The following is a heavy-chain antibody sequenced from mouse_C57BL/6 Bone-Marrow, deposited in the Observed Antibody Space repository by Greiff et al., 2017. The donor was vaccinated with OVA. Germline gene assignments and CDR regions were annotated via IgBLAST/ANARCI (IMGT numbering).Heavy chain of an antibody. Sequence: EVKLMESGPELVKPGASVKISCKASGYSFPDYNMNWVKQSNGKSLEWIGVINPNYGTTSYNQKFKGKATLTVDQSSSTAYIQLNSLTSEDSAVYYCASDGYYRYAMDYWGQGTSVTVSS. V-gene: IGHV1-39*01. J-gene: IGHJ4*01. D-gene: IGHD2-3*01. CDR1: GYSFPDYN. CDR3: ASDGYYRYAMDY. CDR2: INPNYGTT.